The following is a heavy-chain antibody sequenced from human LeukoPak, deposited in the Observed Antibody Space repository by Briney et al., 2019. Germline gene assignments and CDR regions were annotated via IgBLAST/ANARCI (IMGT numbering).Heavy chain of an antibody. CDR2: IYYRGNT. V-gene: IGHV4-59*01. D-gene: IGHD3-22*01. CDR1: GGSISSYY. Sequence: PSETLSLTCFVSGGSISSYYWSWIRQPPGKGLEWIGYIYYRGNTNYNPSLKSRVTISLDTSKNQFSLRLSSVTAEDTAVYHCARGIYDRSGFSYYYYHMDVWGKGTTVTVSS. J-gene: IGHJ6*03. CDR3: ARGIYDRSGFSYYYYHMDV.